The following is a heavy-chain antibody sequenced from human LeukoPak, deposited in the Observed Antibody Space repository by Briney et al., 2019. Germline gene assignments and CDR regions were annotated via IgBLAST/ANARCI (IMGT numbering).Heavy chain of an antibody. D-gene: IGHD4-17*01. J-gene: IGHJ3*02. CDR3: ARRSLTTVTTRGSAFDI. Sequence: SETLSLTCTVSGGSLSSSGYYWGWIRQPPGKGLEWIGYIYYSGSTNYNPSLKSRVTISVDTSKNQFSLKLSSVTAADTAVYYCARRSLTTVTTRGSAFDIWGQGTMVTVSS. CDR2: IYYSGST. V-gene: IGHV4-61*05. CDR1: GGSLSSSGYY.